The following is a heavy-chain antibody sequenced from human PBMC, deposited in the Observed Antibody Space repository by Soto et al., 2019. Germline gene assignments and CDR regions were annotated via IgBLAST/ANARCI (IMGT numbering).Heavy chain of an antibody. J-gene: IGHJ5*02. CDR3: ARPSGLRLGYCSGGSCYSGKNWFDP. CDR1: GGSISSSSYY. CDR2: IYYSGST. Sequence: SETLSLTCTVSGGSISSSSYYWGWIRQPPGKGLEWIGSIYYSGSTYYNPSLKSRVTISVDTSKNQFSLKLSSVTAADTAVYYCARPSGLRLGYCSGGSCYSGKNWFDPWGQGTLVTVSS. D-gene: IGHD2-15*01. V-gene: IGHV4-39*01.